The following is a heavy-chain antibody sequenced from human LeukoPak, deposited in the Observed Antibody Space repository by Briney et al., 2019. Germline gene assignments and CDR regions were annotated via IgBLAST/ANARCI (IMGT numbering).Heavy chain of an antibody. J-gene: IGHJ3*02. D-gene: IGHD3-3*01. Sequence: PGGSLRLSCEASGFSFSSYWMHWVRQVPGKGLVWVSRISRDGSTTSYADSVKGRFSISRFNAKETLYLQMNSLRVEDTAVYYCARGTDDVDIWGQGTLVTVSS. V-gene: IGHV3-74*01. CDR2: ISRDGSTT. CDR3: ARGTDDVDI. CDR1: GFSFSSYW.